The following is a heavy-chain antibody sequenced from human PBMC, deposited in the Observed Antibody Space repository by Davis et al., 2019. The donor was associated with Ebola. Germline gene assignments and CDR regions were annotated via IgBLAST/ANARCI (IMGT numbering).Heavy chain of an antibody. CDR3: ASQAYYDFWSGGVY. D-gene: IGHD3-3*01. CDR2: IYYSGST. V-gene: IGHV4-30-4*01. CDR1: GGSISSGDYY. Sequence: MPSETLSLTCTVSGGSISSGDYYWSWIRQPPGKGLEWIGYIYYSGSTYYNPSLKSRVTISVDTSKNQFSLKLSSVTAADTAVYYCASQAYYDFWSGGVYWGQGTLVTVSS. J-gene: IGHJ4*02.